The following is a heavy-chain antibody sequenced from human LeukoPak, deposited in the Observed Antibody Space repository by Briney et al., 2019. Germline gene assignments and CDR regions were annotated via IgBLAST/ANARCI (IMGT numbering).Heavy chain of an antibody. CDR2: INSDGSST. CDR1: RFTFSTYW. J-gene: IGHJ6*03. Sequence: GGSLRLSCAASRFTFSTYWMHWVRQAPGKGLVWVSRINSDGSSTDYADSVKGRFTISRDNAKNSQYLQMNSLRAEDTAVYYCAGDMYYYGSGSSGPMDVWGKGTTVTISS. D-gene: IGHD3-10*01. V-gene: IGHV3-74*01. CDR3: AGDMYYYGSGSSGPMDV.